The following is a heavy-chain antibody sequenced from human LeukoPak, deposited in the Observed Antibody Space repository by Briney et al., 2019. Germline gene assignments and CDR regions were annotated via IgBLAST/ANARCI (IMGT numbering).Heavy chain of an antibody. Sequence: ASVKVSCKASGYTFTSYGISWVRQAPGQGLEWMGWISAYNGNTNYAQKLQGRVTMTTDTSTNTAYMELRSLRSDDTAVYYCARVAYSSSWYPYYYYGMDVWGQGTTVTVSS. D-gene: IGHD6-13*01. CDR2: ISAYNGNT. CDR1: GYTFTSYG. CDR3: ARVAYSSSWYPYYYYGMDV. V-gene: IGHV1-18*01. J-gene: IGHJ6*02.